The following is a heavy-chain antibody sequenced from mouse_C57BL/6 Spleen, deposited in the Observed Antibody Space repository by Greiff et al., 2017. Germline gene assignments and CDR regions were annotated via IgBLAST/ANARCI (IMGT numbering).Heavy chain of an antibody. D-gene: IGHD6-1*01. CDR3: ARGSSPSGY. V-gene: IGHV5-4*03. J-gene: IGHJ2*01. Sequence: EVKLVESGGGLVKPGGSLKLSCAASGFTFSSYAMSWVRQTPEKRLEWVATISDGGSYTYYPDNVKGRFTISRDNAKNNLYLQMSHLKSEDTAMYYCARGSSPSGYWGQGTTRTVSS. CDR2: ISDGGSYT. CDR1: GFTFSSYA.